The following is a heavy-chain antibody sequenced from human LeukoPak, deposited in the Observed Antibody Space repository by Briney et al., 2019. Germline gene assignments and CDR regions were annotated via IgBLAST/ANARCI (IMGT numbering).Heavy chain of an antibody. V-gene: IGHV3-23*01. CDR2: ISGSGGST. D-gene: IGHD1-26*01. CDR3: AKVRSSGSYRGVFDY. Sequence: PGGSLRLSCAASGFTFSSYAMSWVRQAPGKGLEWVSAISGSGGSTYYADSVKGRLTISRDNSKNTLYLQMNSLRAEDTAVYYCAKVRSSGSYRGVFDYWDQGTLVTVSS. CDR1: GFTFSSYA. J-gene: IGHJ4*02.